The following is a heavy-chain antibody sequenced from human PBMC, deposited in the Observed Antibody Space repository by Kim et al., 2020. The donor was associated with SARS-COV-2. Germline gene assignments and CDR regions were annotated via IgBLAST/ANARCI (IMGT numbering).Heavy chain of an antibody. D-gene: IGHD4-4*01. CDR1: GFTFSSYA. CDR3: AKDSLGYSNFGHYYYYYYDMAV. CDR2: ISGSGGST. Sequence: GGSLRLSCAASGFTFSSYAMSWVRQAPGKGLEWVSAISGSGGSTYYADSVKGRFTIFRDNSKNTLYLQMNSLRAEDTAVYYCAKDSLGYSNFGHYYYYYYDMAVWGRGTTVTVSS. V-gene: IGHV3-23*01. J-gene: IGHJ6*03.